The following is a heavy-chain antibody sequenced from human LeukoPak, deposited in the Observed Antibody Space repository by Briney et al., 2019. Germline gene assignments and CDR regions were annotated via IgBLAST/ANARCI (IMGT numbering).Heavy chain of an antibody. D-gene: IGHD2-15*01. Sequence: SVKVSCKASGGTLSSYAISWVRQAPGQGLEWMGGIIPIFDTANYAQKFQGRVTITADESTSTAYMELSSLRSEDTAVYYCARGLQVVVPAINYFDYWGHGTLLTVSS. J-gene: IGHJ4*01. CDR3: ARGLQVVVPAINYFDY. CDR2: IIPIFDTA. V-gene: IGHV1-69*13. CDR1: GGTLSSYA.